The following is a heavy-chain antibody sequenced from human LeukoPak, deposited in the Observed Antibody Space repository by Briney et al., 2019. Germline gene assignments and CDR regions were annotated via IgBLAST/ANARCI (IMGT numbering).Heavy chain of an antibody. D-gene: IGHD6-13*01. V-gene: IGHV3-74*01. CDR2: INSDGSST. CDR1: GFTFSSYW. CDR3: ARARWYSNDYDY. Sequence: GGSLRLSCAASGFTFSSYWMHWVRQVPGKGLVWVSRINSDGSSTSYADSVKGRFTISRDNAKNTLYLQMNSLRAEDTAVYYCARARWYSNDYDYWGQGTLVTVSS. J-gene: IGHJ4*02.